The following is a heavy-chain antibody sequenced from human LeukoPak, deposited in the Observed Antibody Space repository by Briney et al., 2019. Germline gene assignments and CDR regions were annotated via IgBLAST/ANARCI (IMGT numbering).Heavy chain of an antibody. CDR1: GYTFTNYY. V-gene: IGHV1-46*01. J-gene: IGHJ4*02. D-gene: IGHD6-19*01. CDR2: INPSGGST. Sequence: GASVKVSCKASGYTFTNYYMHWVRQAPGQGLEWMGIINPSGGSTSYAQNFQGRVTMTRDTSTSTVYMELSSLRSEDTAVYYCARAVSGWKEGADYWGQGTLVTVSS. CDR3: ARAVSGWKEGADY.